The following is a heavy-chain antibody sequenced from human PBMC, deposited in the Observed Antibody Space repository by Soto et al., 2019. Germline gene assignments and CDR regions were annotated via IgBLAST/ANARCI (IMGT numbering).Heavy chain of an antibody. CDR3: ARDLAEDYGPMYGMDV. V-gene: IGHV3-30-3*01. CDR1: GFTFSTNG. D-gene: IGHD4-17*01. Sequence: GGSLRLSCAASGFTFSTNGVHWVRQAPGKGLEWVAVMSYDENRKYYADSVKGRFTISKDNSKNTVYLQMNSLRGEDTAVYYCARDLAEDYGPMYGMDVWGQGTTVTVSS. CDR2: MSYDENRK. J-gene: IGHJ6*02.